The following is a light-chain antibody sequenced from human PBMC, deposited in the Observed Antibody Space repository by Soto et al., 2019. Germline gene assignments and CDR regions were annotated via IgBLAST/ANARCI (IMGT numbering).Light chain of an antibody. J-gene: IGKJ2*01. CDR3: QQNYSTPPT. V-gene: IGKV1-39*01. CDR1: QSISSY. CDR2: AAS. Sequence: DIQMTQYPSSLSASVGDRVTITCRASQSISSYLNWYQQKPGKAPKLLIYAASSLQSGVPSRFSGSGSGTDFTLTISSLQPEYFATYYCQQNYSTPPTCGQGTKLDIK.